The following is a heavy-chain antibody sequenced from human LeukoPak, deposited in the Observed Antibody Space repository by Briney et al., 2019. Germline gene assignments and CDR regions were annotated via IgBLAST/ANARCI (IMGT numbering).Heavy chain of an antibody. J-gene: IGHJ4*02. Sequence: SVKVSCKASGGTFSSYTISWVRQAPGQGLEWMGRIIPILGIANYAQKFQGRVTITADKSTSTAYMELSSLRSEDTAVYYCARESKTEQWLVPRGYFDYWGQGTLVTVSS. CDR3: ARESKTEQWLVPRGYFDY. CDR1: GGTFSSYT. D-gene: IGHD6-19*01. V-gene: IGHV1-69*04. CDR2: IIPILGIA.